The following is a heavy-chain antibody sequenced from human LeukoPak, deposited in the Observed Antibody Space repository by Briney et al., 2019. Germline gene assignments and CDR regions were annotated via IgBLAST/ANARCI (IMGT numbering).Heavy chain of an antibody. Sequence: GSLRLSCAASGFTFSSYEMNWIRQPPGKGLEWIGSIYYSGSTYYNPSLKSRVTISVDTSKNQFSLKLSSVTAADTAVYYCAREPRGDFWSGPPRNNWFDPWGQGTLVTVSS. J-gene: IGHJ5*02. CDR3: AREPRGDFWSGPPRNNWFDP. V-gene: IGHV4-39*07. D-gene: IGHD3-3*01. CDR1: GFTFSSYE. CDR2: IYYSGST.